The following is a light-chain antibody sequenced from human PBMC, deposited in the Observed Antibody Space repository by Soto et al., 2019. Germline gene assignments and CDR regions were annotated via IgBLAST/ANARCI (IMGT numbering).Light chain of an antibody. CDR1: SSNIGAGYD. J-gene: IGLJ2*01. CDR2: DNI. CDR3: QSYDSSLSGHVV. V-gene: IGLV1-40*01. Sequence: QAVVTQPPSVSGAPGQRVTISCTGSSSNIGAGYDVHWYQQLPGTAPKLLIYDNINRPSGVPDRFSGSKSGTSASLAITGLQAEDEADYYCQSYDSSLSGHVVFGGGTKLTVL.